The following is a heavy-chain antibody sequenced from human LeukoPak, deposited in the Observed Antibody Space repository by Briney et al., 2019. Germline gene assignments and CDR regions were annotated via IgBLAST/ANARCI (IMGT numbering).Heavy chain of an antibody. CDR1: GFTFSSYG. D-gene: IGHD2-21*01. J-gene: IGHJ4*02. CDR3: AKLKGLFHAEAKIDY. V-gene: IGHV3-30*18. CDR2: ISYDGSNK. Sequence: TGGCLRLSCAASGFTFSSYGMHWVREAPGKGLEWGAVISYDGSNKYYADSVKGRFTISRDNSKNTLYLQMNSLRAEDTAVYYCAKLKGLFHAEAKIDYWGQGTLVTVSS.